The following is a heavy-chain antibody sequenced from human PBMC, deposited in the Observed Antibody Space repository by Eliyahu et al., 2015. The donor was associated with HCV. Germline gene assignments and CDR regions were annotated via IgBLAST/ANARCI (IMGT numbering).Heavy chain of an antibody. CDR3: AKGIRNSNLGFDF. D-gene: IGHD7-27*01. CDR1: GFAFSTYG. V-gene: IGHV3-30*18. Sequence: QVQLVESGGGVVQPGKSLRLSCAASGFAFSTYGMHWVRQAPGKGLEWVAVISYDGGHKYYADSVEGRFTISRDNSKDTLFLQMTGLRAEDTAVYYCAKGIRNSNLGFDFWGQGTLVTVSS. J-gene: IGHJ4*02. CDR2: ISYDGGHK.